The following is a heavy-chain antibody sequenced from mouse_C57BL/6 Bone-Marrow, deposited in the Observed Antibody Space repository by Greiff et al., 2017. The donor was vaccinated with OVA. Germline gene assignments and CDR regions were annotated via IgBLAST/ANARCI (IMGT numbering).Heavy chain of an antibody. J-gene: IGHJ4*01. CDR2: INPNNGGT. CDR1: GYTFTDYY. D-gene: IGHD1-1*01. Sequence: EVQLQQSGPELVKPGASVKISCKASGYTFTDYYMNWVKQSHGKSLEWIGDINPNNGGTSSNQKFKGKATLTVDKSSSKAYMDLRILTSEDSAVYYCARRLITTVVANYAMDYWGQGTSVTVSS. CDR3: ARRLITTVVANYAMDY. V-gene: IGHV1-26*01.